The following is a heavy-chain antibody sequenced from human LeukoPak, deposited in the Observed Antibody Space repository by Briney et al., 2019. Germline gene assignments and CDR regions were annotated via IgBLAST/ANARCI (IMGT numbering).Heavy chain of an antibody. Sequence: SVKVSCKASGGTFSSYAISWVRQAPGQGLEWMGGIIPIFGTANYAQRFQGRVTITADKSTSTAYMELSSLRSEDTAVYYCARDHSSGYSWYFDLWGRGTLVTVSS. V-gene: IGHV1-69*06. CDR2: IIPIFGTA. D-gene: IGHD3-22*01. CDR1: GGTFSSYA. CDR3: ARDHSSGYSWYFDL. J-gene: IGHJ2*01.